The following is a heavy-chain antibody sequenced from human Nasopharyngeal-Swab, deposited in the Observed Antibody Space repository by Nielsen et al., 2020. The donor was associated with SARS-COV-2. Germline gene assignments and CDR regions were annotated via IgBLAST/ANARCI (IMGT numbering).Heavy chain of an antibody. V-gene: IGHV3-21*01. Sequence: ETLSLTCAASGFTFRDYSMNWVRQAPGKGLEWVPSIGRYGTDIFHADSVKGRFSVFRDAANKSIYLQMRSLRAEDTAVYYCARGTVFGVANGMDVWGQGTTVTVSS. CDR2: IGRYGTDI. J-gene: IGHJ6*02. CDR3: ARGTVFGVANGMDV. D-gene: IGHD3-3*01. CDR1: GFTFRDYS.